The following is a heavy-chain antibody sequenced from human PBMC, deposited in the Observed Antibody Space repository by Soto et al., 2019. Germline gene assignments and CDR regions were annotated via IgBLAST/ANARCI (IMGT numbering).Heavy chain of an antibody. J-gene: IGHJ4*02. Sequence: ASVKVSCKASGYTFTGYYMHWVRQAPGQGLEWMGWINPNSGGTNYAQKFQGRVTMTRDTSISTAYMELSRLRSDDTAVYYCARDRHSSPYYLDYWGQGTLVTVSS. CDR1: GYTFTGYY. CDR2: INPNSGGT. V-gene: IGHV1-2*02. CDR3: ARDRHSSPYYLDY. D-gene: IGHD6-6*01.